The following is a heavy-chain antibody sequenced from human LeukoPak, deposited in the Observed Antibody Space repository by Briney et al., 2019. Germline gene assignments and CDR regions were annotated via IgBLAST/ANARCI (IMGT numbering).Heavy chain of an antibody. CDR2: IYYSGST. CDR3: ARVGAMYYYGSEPHWFDP. V-gene: IGHV4-59*01. D-gene: IGHD3-10*01. CDR1: GGSISIYY. J-gene: IGHJ5*02. Sequence: SETLSLTCTVPGGSISIYYWSWIRQPPGKGLEWIGYIYYSGSTNYNPSLKSRVTISVDTSKNQFSLKLSSVTAADTAVYYCARVGAMYYYGSEPHWFDPWGQGTLVTVSS.